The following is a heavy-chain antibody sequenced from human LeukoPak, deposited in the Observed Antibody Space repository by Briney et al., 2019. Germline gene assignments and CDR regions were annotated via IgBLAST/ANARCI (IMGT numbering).Heavy chain of an antibody. CDR2: ISGSGGST. CDR1: GFTFSSYA. Sequence: GGSLRLSCAASGFTFSSYAMSWVRQAPGKGLEWVSAISGSGGSTYCADSVKGRFTISRDNSKNTLYLQMNSLRAEDTAVYYCAKDKSCSGGSCYHPEYFQHWGQGTLVTVSS. J-gene: IGHJ1*01. CDR3: AKDKSCSGGSCYHPEYFQH. V-gene: IGHV3-23*01. D-gene: IGHD2-15*01.